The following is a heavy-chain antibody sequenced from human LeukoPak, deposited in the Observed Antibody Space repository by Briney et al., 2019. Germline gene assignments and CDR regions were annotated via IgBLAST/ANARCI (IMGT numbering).Heavy chain of an antibody. CDR1: GFTFSIYS. CDR3: ARQEYSSSDYYYSMDV. V-gene: IGHV3-48*01. Sequence: GGSLRLSCAASGFTFSIYSMNWVRQAPGKGLEWVSYISSGSSTIYYADSVKGRFTISRGNAKNSLYLQMNSLRAEDTAVYYCARQEYSSSDYYYSMDVWGKGTTVTVSS. D-gene: IGHD6-6*01. J-gene: IGHJ6*03. CDR2: ISSGSSTI.